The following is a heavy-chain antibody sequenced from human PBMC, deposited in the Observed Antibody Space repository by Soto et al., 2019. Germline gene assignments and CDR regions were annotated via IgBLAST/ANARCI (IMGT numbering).Heavy chain of an antibody. Sequence: ASVKVSCKASGGTFSSYAISWVRQAPGQGLEWMGRIIPIFGTANYAQKFQGRVTITADESTSTAYMELSSLRSEDTAVYYCARAQLGLELLDHDAFDIWGQGTMVTVSS. J-gene: IGHJ3*02. CDR1: GGTFSSYA. D-gene: IGHD1-7*01. CDR3: ARAQLGLELLDHDAFDI. V-gene: IGHV1-69*13. CDR2: IIPIFGTA.